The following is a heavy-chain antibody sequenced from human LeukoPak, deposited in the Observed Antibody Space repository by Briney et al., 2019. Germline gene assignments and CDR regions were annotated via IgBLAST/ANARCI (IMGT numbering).Heavy chain of an antibody. Sequence: GASVKVSCKASGYTFTSYGISWVRQAPGQGLEWMGWISAYNGNTNYAQKLQGRVTMTTDTSTSTAYMELRSLRSDDTAVYYCARVAYDYGDYGRISGYYFDYWGQGTLVTVSS. J-gene: IGHJ4*02. CDR1: GYTFTSYG. V-gene: IGHV1-18*01. D-gene: IGHD4-17*01. CDR2: ISAYNGNT. CDR3: ARVAYDYGDYGRISGYYFDY.